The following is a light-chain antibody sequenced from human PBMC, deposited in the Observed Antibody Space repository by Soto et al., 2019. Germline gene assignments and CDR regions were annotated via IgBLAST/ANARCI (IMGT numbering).Light chain of an antibody. CDR2: DVS. J-gene: IGLJ1*01. V-gene: IGLV2-14*03. Sequence: QSALTQPASVSGSPGQSITISCTGTSSDVGGYNYVSWYQHHPGKAPKLMIYDVSNRPSGVSNRFSGSKSGNTASLTISRLQAEDEADYYCSSYTSSNTLVFGTGTKVTVL. CDR1: SSDVGGYNY. CDR3: SSYTSSNTLV.